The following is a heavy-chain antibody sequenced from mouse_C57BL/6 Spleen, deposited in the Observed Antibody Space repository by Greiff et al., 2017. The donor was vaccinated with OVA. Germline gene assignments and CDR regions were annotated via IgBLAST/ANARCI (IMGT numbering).Heavy chain of an antibody. CDR1: GYTFTSYW. CDR2: IDPSDSYN. CDR3: ARHYSSSYPWFAY. J-gene: IGHJ3*01. V-gene: IGHV1-69*01. Sequence: VKLQQPGAELVMPGASVKLSCKASGYTFTSYWMHWVKQRPGQGLEWIGEIDPSDSYNNYNPKVKGKSTLTVDNASSTAYMQLSSLTSEYSAFYYCARHYSSSYPWFAYWGQGTLVTVSA. D-gene: IGHD1-1*01.